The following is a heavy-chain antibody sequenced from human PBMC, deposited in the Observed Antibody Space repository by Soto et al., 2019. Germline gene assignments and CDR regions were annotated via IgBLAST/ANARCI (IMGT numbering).Heavy chain of an antibody. Sequence: PGGSLRLSCAASGFTFSSYAMTWVRQAPGKGLEWVSAISYNGDNTYYADSVKGRFTISRDNSRNTLSLQMSSLRAEDTAFYYCAKVVPHINSLILPGDFWGRGSLVTVSS. CDR3: AKVVPHINSLILPGDF. D-gene: IGHD2-15*01. J-gene: IGHJ4*02. CDR2: ISYNGDNT. CDR1: GFTFSSYA. V-gene: IGHV3-23*01.